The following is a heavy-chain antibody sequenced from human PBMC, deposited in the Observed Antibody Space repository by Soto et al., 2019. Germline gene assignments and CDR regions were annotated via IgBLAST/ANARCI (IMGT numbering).Heavy chain of an antibody. CDR3: AKDGEGGRLLRGAFEY. CDR1: RFTFTSYA. D-gene: IGHD1-26*01. V-gene: IGHV3-23*01. J-gene: IGHJ4*02. Sequence: GGSLRLSCVASRFTFTSYAMSWFRQSPGKVLEWVAAISASGGATIHADSVKGRLTISRDNSKNTLYLQMNSLRAEDTAVYYCAKDGEGGRLLRGAFEYWGQATQFTVSS. CDR2: ISASGGAT.